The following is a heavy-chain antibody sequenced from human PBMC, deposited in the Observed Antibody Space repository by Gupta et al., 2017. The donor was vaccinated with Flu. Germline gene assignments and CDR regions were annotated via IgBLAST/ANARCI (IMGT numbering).Heavy chain of an antibody. J-gene: IGHJ4*02. CDR2: VHYSGGN. D-gene: IGHD3-22*01. CDR1: GISLRRFD. V-gene: IGHV4-59*08. CDR3: ARNYDVSSGWMHWDF. Sequence: QVQLQESGPGLVKPSETLSLTCTLSGISLRRFDSHWIRLSPGRGLEWIGNVHYSGGNNYNTSCKSRVTILPDMSRNQFSLRLNYVTVEDTAIYYCARNYDVSSGWMHWDFWGQGIQVTVSS.